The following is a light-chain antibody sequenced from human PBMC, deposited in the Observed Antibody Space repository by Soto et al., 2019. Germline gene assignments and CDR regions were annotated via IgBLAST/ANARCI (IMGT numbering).Light chain of an antibody. J-gene: IGKJ4*01. V-gene: IGKV3-15*01. CDR2: SAS. Sequence: EIVMTQSPATLSVSPGERGTLSCRASQNIRRNLAWYQQKPGQAPRLLIYSASTRAPGIPARFTGGGSGTEFTLTISSLQSEDFALYYCQQYENWPPLTFGGGTKVEIK. CDR1: QNIRRN. CDR3: QQYENWPPLT.